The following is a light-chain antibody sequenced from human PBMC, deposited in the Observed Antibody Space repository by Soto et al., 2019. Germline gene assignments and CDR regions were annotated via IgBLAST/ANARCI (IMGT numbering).Light chain of an antibody. CDR2: GAS. J-gene: IGKJ1*01. CDR3: QQYGSSPRT. CDR1: QSVSSSY. Sequence: EIVLTQSPCTLSLSPGERATLSCRASQSVSSSYLSWYQQKPGQAPRLLIYGASSRATGIPDRFSGSGSGIDFTLTISILEPEDFAVYYCQQYGSSPRTFSQGTKVEI. V-gene: IGKV3-20*01.